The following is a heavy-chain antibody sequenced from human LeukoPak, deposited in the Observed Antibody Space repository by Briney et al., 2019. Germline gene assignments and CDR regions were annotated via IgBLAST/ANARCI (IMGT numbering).Heavy chain of an antibody. J-gene: IGHJ4*02. Sequence: GGSLRLSCAGSGFTFSSYVMYWVRQAPGKGLEWVSSISGSGDATYYADSVKGRFTISRDNSKNTLYLQMNSLRAEDTAVYYCAKDYYGSGRYYFDYWGQGTLVTVSS. CDR3: AKDYYGSGRYYFDY. D-gene: IGHD3-10*01. V-gene: IGHV3-23*01. CDR2: ISGSGDAT. CDR1: GFTFSSYV.